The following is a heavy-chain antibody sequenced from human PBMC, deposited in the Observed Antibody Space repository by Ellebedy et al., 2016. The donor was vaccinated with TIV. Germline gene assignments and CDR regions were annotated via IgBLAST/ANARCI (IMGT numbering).Heavy chain of an antibody. CDR1: GFTFSSYA. CDR3: ARGSSSPRGDAFDI. J-gene: IGHJ3*02. Sequence: GESLKISXAASGFTFSSYAMHWVRQAPGKGLEWVAVISYDGSNKYYADSVKGRFTISRDNSKNTLYLQMNSLRAEDTAVYYCARGSSSPRGDAFDIWGQGTMVTVSS. CDR2: ISYDGSNK. D-gene: IGHD6-6*01. V-gene: IGHV3-30*04.